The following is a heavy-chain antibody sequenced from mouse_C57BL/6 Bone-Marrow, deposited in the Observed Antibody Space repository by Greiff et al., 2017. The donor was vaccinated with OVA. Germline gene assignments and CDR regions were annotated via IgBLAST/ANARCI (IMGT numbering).Heavy chain of an antibody. CDR3: ARWRNSLFAY. CDR2: ITPSTGGT. J-gene: IGHJ3*01. CDR1: GYSFTGYY. Sequence: EVKLMESGPELVKPGASVKISCKASGYSFTGYYMNWVKQSPEKSLEWIGEITPSTGGTTYNQKFKAKATLTVDKSSSTAYMRLKSLTSEDSAVYYCARWRNSLFAYWGQGTLVTVSA. D-gene: IGHD2-1*01. V-gene: IGHV1-42*01.